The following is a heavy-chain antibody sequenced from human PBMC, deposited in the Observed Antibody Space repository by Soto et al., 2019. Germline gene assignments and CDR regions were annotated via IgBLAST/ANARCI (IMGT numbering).Heavy chain of an antibody. Sequence: GGSLRLSCAASGFTFSSYGMHWVRQAPGKGLEWVAVIWYDGSNKYYADSVKGRFTISRDNSKNTLYLQMNSLRAEDTAVYYCATGVVITPDAFDIWGQGTMVTVSS. J-gene: IGHJ3*02. D-gene: IGHD3-3*01. CDR2: IWYDGSNK. CDR3: ATGVVITPDAFDI. CDR1: GFTFSSYG. V-gene: IGHV3-33*01.